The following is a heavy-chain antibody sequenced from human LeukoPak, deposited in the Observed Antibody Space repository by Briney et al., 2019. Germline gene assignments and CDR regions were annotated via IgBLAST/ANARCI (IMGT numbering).Heavy chain of an antibody. CDR3: ARSRYYGSGSYLTEYYFDY. J-gene: IGHJ4*02. CDR1: GGSISSSSYY. V-gene: IGHV4-39*07. CDR2: IYYSGST. Sequence: PSETLSLTCTVSGGSISSSSYYWGWIRQPPGKGLEWIGSIYYSGSTYYNPSLKSRVTISVDTSKNQFSLKLSSVTAADTAVYYCARSRYYGSGSYLTEYYFDYWGQGTLVTVSS. D-gene: IGHD3-10*01.